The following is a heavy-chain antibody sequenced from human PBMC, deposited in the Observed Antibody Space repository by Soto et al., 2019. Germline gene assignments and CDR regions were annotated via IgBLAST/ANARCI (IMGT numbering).Heavy chain of an antibody. CDR3: ARHIVVVPAAIIN. CDR2: IYYSGST. J-gene: IGHJ4*02. D-gene: IGHD2-2*01. V-gene: IGHV4-59*08. Sequence: SETLSLTCTVSGGSIISYYWSWIRQPPGKGLEWIGYIYYSGSTNYNPSLKSRVTISVDTSKNQFSLKLSSVTAADTAVYYCARHIVVVPAAIINWGQGTLVTVS. CDR1: GGSIISYY.